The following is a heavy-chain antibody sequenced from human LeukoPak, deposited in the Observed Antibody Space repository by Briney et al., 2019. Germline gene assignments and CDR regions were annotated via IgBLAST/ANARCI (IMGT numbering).Heavy chain of an antibody. D-gene: IGHD4-17*01. J-gene: IGHJ4*02. CDR2: ISSSSSYI. V-gene: IGHV3-21*04. Sequence: GGSLRLSCAASGFTFSSYSMNWVRQAPGKGLEWVSSISSSSSYIYYADSVKGRFTLSRDNAKKSLYLQMNSLRVEDTALYYCARAQTYGDSRLLLDYWGQGTLVTVSS. CDR3: ARAQTYGDSRLLLDY. CDR1: GFTFSSYS.